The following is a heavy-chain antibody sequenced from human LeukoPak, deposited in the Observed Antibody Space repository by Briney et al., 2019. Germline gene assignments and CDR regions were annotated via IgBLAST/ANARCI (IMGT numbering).Heavy chain of an antibody. CDR3: AGGPDYGDYGYFDY. Sequence: GGSLRLSCAASGFTFSSYGMHWVRQAPGKGLEWVAVIWYDGSNKYYADSVKGRFTISRDNSKNTLYLQMNSLRAEDTAVYYCAGGPDYGDYGYFDYWGQGTLVTVSS. V-gene: IGHV3-33*01. CDR2: IWYDGSNK. D-gene: IGHD4-17*01. CDR1: GFTFSSYG. J-gene: IGHJ4*02.